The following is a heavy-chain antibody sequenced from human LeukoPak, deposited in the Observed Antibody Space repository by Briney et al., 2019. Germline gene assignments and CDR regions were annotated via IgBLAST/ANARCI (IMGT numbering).Heavy chain of an antibody. CDR1: GFTFSSYA. CDR3: AKDAPSDYDSSGYYPY. CDR2: ISGSGGST. V-gene: IGHV3-23*01. D-gene: IGHD3-22*01. J-gene: IGHJ4*02. Sequence: GSLRLSCAASGFTFSSYAMSWVRQAPGKGLEWVSAISGSGGSTYYADSVKGRFTISRDNSKNTLYLQMNSLRAEDTAVYYCAKDAPSDYDSSGYYPYWGQGTLVTVSS.